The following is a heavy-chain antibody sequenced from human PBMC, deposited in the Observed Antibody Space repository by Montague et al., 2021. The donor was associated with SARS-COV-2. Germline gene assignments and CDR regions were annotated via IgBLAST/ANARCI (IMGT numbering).Heavy chain of an antibody. CDR2: INIDGSRT. D-gene: IGHD2-21*02. Sequence: SLRLSCAASGFTFSRYWMHWVRQVPGKGLLWVSRINIDGSRTTYADSVKGRFTISRDNAKNTLFLQMNGLRADGTAVYYCTRSGDGVYYGMDVWGQGTTVTVSS. CDR3: TRSGDGVYYGMDV. V-gene: IGHV3-74*03. J-gene: IGHJ6*02. CDR1: GFTFSRYW.